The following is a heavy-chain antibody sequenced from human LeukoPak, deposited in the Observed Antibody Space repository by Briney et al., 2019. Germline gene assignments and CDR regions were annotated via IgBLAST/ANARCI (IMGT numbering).Heavy chain of an antibody. CDR2: IIHVFGTA. CDR1: GGTFSSYA. J-gene: IGHJ4*02. CDR3: ARAASYCSSTSCYTLDY. Sequence: SVKVSCKASGGTFSSYAISWVRQAPGQGLEWMGGIIHVFGTANYAQKFQGRVTITADESTSTAYMELSSLRSEDTAVYYCARAASYCSSTSCYTLDYWGQGTLVTVSS. V-gene: IGHV1-69*13. D-gene: IGHD2-2*01.